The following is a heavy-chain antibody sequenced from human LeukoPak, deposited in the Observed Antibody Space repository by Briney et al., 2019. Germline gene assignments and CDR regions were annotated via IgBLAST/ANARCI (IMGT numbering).Heavy chain of an antibody. D-gene: IGHD7-27*01. J-gene: IGHJ6*03. Sequence: GGSLRLSCAASGFTFSSYGMRWVRQAPGKGLEWVAFIRYDGSNKYYADSVKGRFTISRDNSKNTLYLQMNSLRAEDTAVYYCAKDPLPWGPVGYYYMDVWGKGTTVTVSS. CDR1: GFTFSSYG. V-gene: IGHV3-30*02. CDR2: IRYDGSNK. CDR3: AKDPLPWGPVGYYYMDV.